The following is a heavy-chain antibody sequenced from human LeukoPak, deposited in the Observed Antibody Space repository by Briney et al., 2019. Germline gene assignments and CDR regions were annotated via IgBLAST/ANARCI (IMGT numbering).Heavy chain of an antibody. CDR1: GVSIAKTFYY. Sequence: SETLSLTCTVSGVSIAKTFYYWNWLRQPAGKGLEWIGRIYTTGGTDYNPSLKSRVTISLDTAKNQFSLKMTSVTAADTAVYYCAGRQEGHDYWGQGTLVTVSS. CDR3: AGRQEGHDY. J-gene: IGHJ4*02. V-gene: IGHV4-61*02. CDR2: IYTTGGT.